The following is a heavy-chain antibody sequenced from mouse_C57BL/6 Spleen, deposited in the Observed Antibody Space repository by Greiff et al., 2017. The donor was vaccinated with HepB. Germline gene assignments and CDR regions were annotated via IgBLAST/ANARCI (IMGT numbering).Heavy chain of an antibody. J-gene: IGHJ1*03. CDR1: GYTFTSYW. D-gene: IGHD2-3*01. CDR3: ATIYDGYWYFDV. CDR2: IDPSDSYT. Sequence: QVQLQHPGAELVMPGASVKLSCKASGYTFTSYWMHWVKQRPGQGLEWIGEIDPSDSYTNYNQKFKGKSTLTVDKSSSTAYMQLSSLTSEDSAVYYCATIYDGYWYFDVWGTGTTVTVSS. V-gene: IGHV1-69*01.